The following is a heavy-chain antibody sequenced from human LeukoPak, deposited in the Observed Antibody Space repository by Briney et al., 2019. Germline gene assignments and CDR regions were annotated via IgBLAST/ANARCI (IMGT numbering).Heavy chain of an antibody. Sequence: SETLSLTCTVSGVSISSSNSYWGWIRQPPGKGLEWIGSIYYSGNTYYNASLKSQVSISIDTSKNQFSLRLTSVTAADTAVYYCARDGGLLWFGRTIYYFDYWGQGTLVTVSS. V-gene: IGHV4-39*02. CDR3: ARDGGLLWFGRTIYYFDY. D-gene: IGHD3-10*01. CDR1: GVSISSSNSY. J-gene: IGHJ4*02. CDR2: IYYSGNT.